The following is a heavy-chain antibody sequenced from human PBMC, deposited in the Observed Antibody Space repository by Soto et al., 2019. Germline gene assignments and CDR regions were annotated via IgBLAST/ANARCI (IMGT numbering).Heavy chain of an antibody. CDR1: GFTFSSYW. D-gene: IGHD6-19*01. V-gene: IGHV3-74*01. Sequence: EVQLVESGGGLVQPGGSLRLSCAASGFTFSSYWMHWVRQAPGKGLVWVSRINSDGSSTSYADSVKGRFTISRDNAKNPLYLQMNSLRAEDTAVYYWAREGDSSGWSDNWFVPWVQGTMVTVSS. CDR3: AREGDSSGWSDNWFVP. CDR2: INSDGSST. J-gene: IGHJ5*02.